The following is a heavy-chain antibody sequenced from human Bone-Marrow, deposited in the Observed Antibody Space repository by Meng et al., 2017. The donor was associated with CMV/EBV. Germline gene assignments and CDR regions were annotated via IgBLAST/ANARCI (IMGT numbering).Heavy chain of an antibody. V-gene: IGHV1-18*01. J-gene: IGHJ4*02. CDR1: GYTLASYG. D-gene: IGHD3-22*01. CDR2: ISTNMGRT. Sequence: ASVKVSCKASGYTLASYGITWVRQAPGHGLEWIGWISTNMGRTRYAQNLQGRVTMTTDTSTSTAYMELRSLTSDDTATYYCARVGYESTGSYQYIDYWGQGTLVTVSS. CDR3: ARVGYESTGSYQYIDY.